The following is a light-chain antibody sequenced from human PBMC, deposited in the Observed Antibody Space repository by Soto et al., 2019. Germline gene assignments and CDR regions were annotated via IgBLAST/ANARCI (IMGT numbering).Light chain of an antibody. J-gene: IGKJ1*01. CDR3: QQYNSYST. V-gene: IGKV1-5*03. CDR2: KAS. CDR1: QSVSSW. Sequence: IQMTQSPSTLSASVGDRVTITCRASQSVSSWLARYKQRPGKAPKLLIYKASSLQSGVPSRFSGSGSGTEFTLTISSLQPDDFATYYCQQYNSYSTFGQGTNVDI.